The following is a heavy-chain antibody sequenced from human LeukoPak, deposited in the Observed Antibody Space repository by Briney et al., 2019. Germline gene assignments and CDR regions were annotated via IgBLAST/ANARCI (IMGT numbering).Heavy chain of an antibody. CDR1: GFTFNTYS. CDR2: IGRSSSIT. J-gene: IGHJ3*02. CDR3: ERVLYYYVSGSYYPDAFDI. Sequence: GGSLRLSCVASGFTFNTYSMNWVRQAPGKGLEWVSYIGRSSSITYYADSVKGRFTISRDNAKNSVYLQMNSLRDEDTAVYYCERVLYYYVSGSYYPDAFDIWGQGTMVTVSS. D-gene: IGHD3-10*01. V-gene: IGHV3-48*02.